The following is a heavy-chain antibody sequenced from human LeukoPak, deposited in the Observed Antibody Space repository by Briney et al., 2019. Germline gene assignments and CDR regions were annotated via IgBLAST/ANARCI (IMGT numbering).Heavy chain of an antibody. V-gene: IGHV3-11*04. J-gene: IGHJ4*02. CDR1: GFTFSDYY. Sequence: GGSLRLSCAASGFTFSDYYMTWIRQAPGKGLEWVSYITSAGTIYNADSMKGRFTISRDNAKNSLYLQMNSLRVEDTAVYYCATRRFGELTYWGQGTLVTVSS. D-gene: IGHD3-10*01. CDR2: ITSAGTI. CDR3: ATRRFGELTY.